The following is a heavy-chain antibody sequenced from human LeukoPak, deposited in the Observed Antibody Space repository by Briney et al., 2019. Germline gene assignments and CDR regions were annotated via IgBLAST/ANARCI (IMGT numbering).Heavy chain of an antibody. V-gene: IGHV1-18*01. J-gene: IGHJ3*01. CDR1: GGTFSSYA. CDR3: ARGSSRGPRDAFDF. CDR2: ISAYNGNT. D-gene: IGHD2-15*01. Sequence: ASVKVSCKASGGTFSSYAISWVRQAPGQGLEWMGWISAYNGNTNYAQKLQGRVTMTRDMSTSTVYMELSSLIPEDTAVYYCARGSSRGPRDAFDFWGQGTMVTLSS.